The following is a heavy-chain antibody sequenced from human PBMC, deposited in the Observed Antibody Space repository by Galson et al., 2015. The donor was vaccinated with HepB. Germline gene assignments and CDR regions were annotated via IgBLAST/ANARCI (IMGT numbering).Heavy chain of an antibody. D-gene: IGHD2-8*02. CDR3: TTDVYYSTYWSWLDP. J-gene: IGHJ5*02. Sequence: WVRQAPGMGLEWVGRIKSKTDGETTDYAAPVKGRFTISRDDSKNRLYLQMNSLKTEDTAVYYCTTDVYYSTYWSWLDPWGQGTLVTVSS. V-gene: IGHV3-15*01. CDR2: IKSKTDGETT.